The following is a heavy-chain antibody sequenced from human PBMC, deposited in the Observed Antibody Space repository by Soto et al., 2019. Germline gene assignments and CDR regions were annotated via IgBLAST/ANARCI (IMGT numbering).Heavy chain of an antibody. D-gene: IGHD2-15*01. Sequence: QITLKESGPPLVRPAQTLTLTCAFSGFSLTTTRMGVAWIRQPPGKALEWLALIYWDDDKRYSPSLKNRLTVSKYTSTNRVVRTITNISPDDTGTYFCAHAGDFDLLSFDRWGPGTLVTVSS. CDR3: AHAGDFDLLSFDR. J-gene: IGHJ4*02. CDR2: IYWDDDK. V-gene: IGHV2-5*02. CDR1: GFSLTTTRMG.